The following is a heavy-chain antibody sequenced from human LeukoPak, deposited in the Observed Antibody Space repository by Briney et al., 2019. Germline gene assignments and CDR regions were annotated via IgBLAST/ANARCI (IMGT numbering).Heavy chain of an antibody. Sequence: GALRLSCAASGFTFSNFWMHWVRQAPGKGLEWVSVIYSGGSTYYADSVKGRFTISRDNSKNTLYLQMNSLRAEDTAVYYCAREVEWEAGIDYWGQGTLVTVSS. CDR2: IYSGGST. J-gene: IGHJ4*02. D-gene: IGHD1-26*01. V-gene: IGHV3-66*01. CDR3: AREVEWEAGIDY. CDR1: GFTFSNFW.